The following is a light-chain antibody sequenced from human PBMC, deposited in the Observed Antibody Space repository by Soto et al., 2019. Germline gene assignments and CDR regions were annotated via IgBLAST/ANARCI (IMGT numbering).Light chain of an antibody. CDR1: SSDVGDYNY. CDR2: EVT. J-gene: IGLJ1*01. CDR3: SSYTSSSTLLYV. V-gene: IGLV2-14*01. Sequence: QSVLTQPASVSGSPGQSITISCTGASSDVGDYNYVSWYQEQPGQVPTLIIFEVTTRPSGVSDRFSGSKSGNTASLTISGLQAEDEADYYCSSYTSSSTLLYVFGTGTKLTVL.